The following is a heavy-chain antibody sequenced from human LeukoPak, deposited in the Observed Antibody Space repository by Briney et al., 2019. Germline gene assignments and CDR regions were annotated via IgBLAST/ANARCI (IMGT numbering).Heavy chain of an antibody. CDR2: IIPIFGTA. Sequence: ASVKVSCKASGGTFSSYAISWVRQAPGQGLEWMGRIIPIFGTANYAQKFQGRVTITTDESTSTAYMELSSLRSEDTAVYYCATGVYGGDYDWFDPWSQGTLVTVSS. V-gene: IGHV1-69*05. CDR3: ATGVYGGDYDWFDP. J-gene: IGHJ5*02. D-gene: IGHD4-23*01. CDR1: GGTFSSYA.